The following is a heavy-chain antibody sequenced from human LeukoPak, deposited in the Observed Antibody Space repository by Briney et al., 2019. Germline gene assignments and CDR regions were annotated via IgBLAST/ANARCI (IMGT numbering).Heavy chain of an antibody. CDR2: INSDASST. J-gene: IGHJ4*02. CDR3: ALIVGAADVDY. CDR1: GFAFSNYW. Sequence: GGSLRLSCAASGFAFSNYWMHWVRQAPGKGLVWVSRINSDASSTRYADSVKGRFTISRDNAKNTLYLQMNSLRAEDTAVYYCALIVGAADVDYWGQGTLVTVSS. D-gene: IGHD1-26*01. V-gene: IGHV3-74*01.